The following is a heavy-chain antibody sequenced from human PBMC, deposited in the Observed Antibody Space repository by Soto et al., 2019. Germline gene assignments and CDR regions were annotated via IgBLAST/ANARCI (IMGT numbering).Heavy chain of an antibody. CDR3: AKVPDIVVVTAIVDD. CDR2: ISGSGGST. Sequence: GGSLRLSCAASGFTFSSYAMSWVRQAPGKGLEWVSAISGSGGSTYYADSVKGRFTISRDNSKNTLYLQMNSLRAEDTAVYYCAKVPDIVVVTAIVDDWGQGTLVTVSS. V-gene: IGHV3-23*01. J-gene: IGHJ4*02. D-gene: IGHD2-21*02. CDR1: GFTFSSYA.